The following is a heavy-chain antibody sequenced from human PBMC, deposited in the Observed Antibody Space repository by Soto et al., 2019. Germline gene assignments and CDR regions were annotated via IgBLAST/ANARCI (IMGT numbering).Heavy chain of an antibody. V-gene: IGHV4-61*01. CDR1: ACAVSSGSHH. D-gene: IGHD1-7*01. CDR2: IYYSGST. J-gene: IGHJ6*02. CDR3: ARLNWNYNYYYYGMDV. Sequence: SASLSIRCTVSACAVSSGSHHWIWLRQPPGKGLEWIGYIYYSGSTNYNPSLKSRVTISVDTSKNQFSLKLSSVTAADTAVYYCARLNWNYNYYYYGMDVWGQGTTVTGSS.